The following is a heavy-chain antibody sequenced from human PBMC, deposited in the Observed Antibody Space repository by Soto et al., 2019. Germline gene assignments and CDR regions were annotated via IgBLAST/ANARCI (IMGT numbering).Heavy chain of an antibody. CDR3: ARGGIGAALYYYGMDV. D-gene: IGHD6-13*01. J-gene: IGHJ6*02. Sequence: EVQLVESGEGLVQPGGSLRLSCAASGFTFSSYAMHWVRQAPGKGLEYVSAISSNGGSTYYADSVKGRFTISRDNSKNXLYLQMGSLRAEDMAVYYCARGGIGAALYYYGMDVWGQGTTVTVSS. CDR1: GFTFSSYA. CDR2: ISSNGGST. V-gene: IGHV3-64*02.